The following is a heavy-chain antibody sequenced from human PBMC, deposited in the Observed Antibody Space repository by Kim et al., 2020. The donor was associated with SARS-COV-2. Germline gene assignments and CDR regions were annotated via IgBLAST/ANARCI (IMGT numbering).Heavy chain of an antibody. CDR3: ALKGSFGSGY. CDR2: VSGSGDKT. Sequence: GGSLRLSCAASGVAFSNYAMSWVRQAPGKGLEWVSDVSGSGDKTYYADSVKGRFSISRDNSKSTLYLHMNSLRAADTAIYYSALKGSFGSGYGGQGTLVTVSS. D-gene: IGHD3-3*01. CDR1: GVAFSNYA. V-gene: IGHV3-23*01. J-gene: IGHJ4*02.